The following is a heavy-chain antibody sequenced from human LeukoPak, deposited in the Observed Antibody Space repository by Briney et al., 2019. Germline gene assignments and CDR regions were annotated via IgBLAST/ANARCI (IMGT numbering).Heavy chain of an antibody. CDR3: ARDSGDSSGYYPGY. V-gene: IGHV3-33*01. Sequence: GGSLRLSCATSGFAFSTQGMHWVRQAPGKGLEWVAAIWRDGNNKYYVDSVKGRFTISRDNSKNTVYLQMNSLRVEDTAVYYCARDSGDSSGYYPGYWGQGTLVTVSS. D-gene: IGHD3-22*01. J-gene: IGHJ4*02. CDR2: IWRDGNNK. CDR1: GFAFSTQG.